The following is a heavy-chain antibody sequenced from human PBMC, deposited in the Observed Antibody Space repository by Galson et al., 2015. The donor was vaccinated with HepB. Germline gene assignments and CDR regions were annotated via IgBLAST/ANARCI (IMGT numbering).Heavy chain of an antibody. V-gene: IGHV1-3*01. CDR2: INVGNGHT. Sequence: SVTVSCKASGYPFINYAIHWVRQAPGHSLEWMGWINVGNGHTKSSEMLQGRVTITRDTSASTAYMELSSLQSEHTAVYYCARDREPWVGYYNAMDVWGQGTTVIVSS. CDR1: GYPFINYA. CDR3: ARDREPWVGYYNAMDV. D-gene: IGHD1-26*01. J-gene: IGHJ6*02.